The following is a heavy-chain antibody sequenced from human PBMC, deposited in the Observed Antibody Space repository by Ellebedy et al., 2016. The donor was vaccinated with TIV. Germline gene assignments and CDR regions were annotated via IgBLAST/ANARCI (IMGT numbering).Heavy chain of an antibody. D-gene: IGHD1-26*01. CDR2: IDPSDSYT. Sequence: PGGSLRLSCKGSGYSFSTFWVIWVRQRPGKGLESMGRIDPSDSYTNYSPSFQGHVTMSADTSISTAYLEWSSLKASDTAIYYCARYSGSYGGYDNWGQGTLVTVSS. CDR1: GYSFSTFW. V-gene: IGHV5-10-1*01. J-gene: IGHJ4*02. CDR3: ARYSGSYGGYDN.